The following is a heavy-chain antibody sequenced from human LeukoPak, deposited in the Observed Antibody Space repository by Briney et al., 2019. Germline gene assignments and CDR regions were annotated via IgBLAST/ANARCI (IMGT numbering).Heavy chain of an antibody. J-gene: IGHJ6*02. CDR2: IYYSGST. V-gene: IGHV4-31*03. D-gene: IGHD3-10*01. CDR3: ARNRGVPHYGMDV. Sequence: SETLSLTCTVSGGSISSGGFHWTWIRQHPGKGLEWIGYIYYSGSTFYNQFLKSRVTISADTSKNQFSVKLTSVTAADTAVYYCARNRGVPHYGMDVWGQGTTVTVSS. CDR1: GGSISSGGFH.